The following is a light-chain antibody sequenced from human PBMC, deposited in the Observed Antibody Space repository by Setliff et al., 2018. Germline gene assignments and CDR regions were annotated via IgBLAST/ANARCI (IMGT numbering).Light chain of an antibody. V-gene: IGLV2-14*03. J-gene: IGLJ1*01. Sequence: QSALTQPAAVSGSPGQSITISCAGTNSDIGGYNYVSWYQQHPDKAPKLIIYEVTKRPSGVSDRFSGSKSGNTASLTISGLQADDEADYYCSAYTSSSTYVFGIGTKVTVL. CDR3: SAYTSSSTYV. CDR2: EVT. CDR1: NSDIGGYNY.